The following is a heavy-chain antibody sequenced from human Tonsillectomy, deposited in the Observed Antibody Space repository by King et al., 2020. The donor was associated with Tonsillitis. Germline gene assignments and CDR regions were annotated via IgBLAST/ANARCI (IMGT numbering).Heavy chain of an antibody. CDR3: AKVRDSGDYEPLEQ. Sequence: VQLVESGGGVVQSGGALRLSCAASGFTFSSYGIHWVRQAPGKGLQWVAYISYDGSNKYYADAVKGRFTISRDISKNTVYLQMSSLRVEDTAVYYCAKVRDSGDYEPLEQWGQGTLVKVS. CDR1: GFTFSSYG. V-gene: IGHV3-30*02. CDR2: ISYDGSNK. D-gene: IGHD4-17*01. J-gene: IGHJ4*02.